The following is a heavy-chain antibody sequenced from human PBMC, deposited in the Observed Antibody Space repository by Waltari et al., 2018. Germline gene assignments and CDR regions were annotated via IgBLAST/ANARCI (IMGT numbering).Heavy chain of an antibody. CDR3: AGLGSSWAFDY. V-gene: IGHV4-4*02. Sequence: QVQLQESGPGLVKPSGTLSPTCAVPGGPISSSNWWGWVRQPPGKGLEWIGKIYHSGSTNYNPSLKSRVTISVDKSKNQFSLKLSSVTAADTAVYYCAGLGSSWAFDYWGQGTLVTVSS. CDR1: GGPISSSNW. D-gene: IGHD6-13*01. J-gene: IGHJ4*02. CDR2: IYHSGST.